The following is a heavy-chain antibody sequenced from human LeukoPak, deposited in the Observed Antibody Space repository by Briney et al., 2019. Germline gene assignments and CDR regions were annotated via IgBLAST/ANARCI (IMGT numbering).Heavy chain of an antibody. Sequence: PGGSLRLSCGASGFTFSSYGMSWVRQAPGKGLEWVSGIRGSGDSTYYADSVKGRFTISRDNSKNTLYLQMNSLRAEDTAVYYCAREAERWIQRTYYFDYWGQGTLVTVSS. V-gene: IGHV3-23*01. CDR1: GFTFSSYG. D-gene: IGHD5-18*01. J-gene: IGHJ4*02. CDR3: AREAERWIQRTYYFDY. CDR2: IRGSGDST.